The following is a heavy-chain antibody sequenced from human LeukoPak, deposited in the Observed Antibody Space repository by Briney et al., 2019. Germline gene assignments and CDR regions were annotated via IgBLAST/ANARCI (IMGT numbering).Heavy chain of an antibody. D-gene: IGHD5-18*01. J-gene: IGHJ4*02. Sequence: SGGSLRLSCAASGFTFSTYSINWVRQAPGKGLEWVSYISSSSSTIYYADSVKGRFTISRDNAKNSLYLQMNSLRAEDTAVYYCARELVDTAMVNDYWGQGTLVTVSS. CDR3: ARELVDTAMVNDY. CDR2: ISSSSSTI. CDR1: GFTFSTYS. V-gene: IGHV3-48*01.